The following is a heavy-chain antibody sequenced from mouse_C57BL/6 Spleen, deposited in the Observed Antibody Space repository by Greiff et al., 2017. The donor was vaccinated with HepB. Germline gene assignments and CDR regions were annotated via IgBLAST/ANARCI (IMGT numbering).Heavy chain of an antibody. D-gene: IGHD2-1*01. J-gene: IGHJ4*01. V-gene: IGHV1-53*01. Sequence: QVQLQQPGTELVKPGASVKLSCKASGYTFTSYWMHWVKQRPGQGLEWIGNINPSNGGTNYNEKFKSKATLTVDKSSSTAYMQLSSRTSEDSAVYYCARPGGIYYGNYGAMDYWGQGTSVTVSS. CDR3: ARPGGIYYGNYGAMDY. CDR1: GYTFTSYW. CDR2: INPSNGGT.